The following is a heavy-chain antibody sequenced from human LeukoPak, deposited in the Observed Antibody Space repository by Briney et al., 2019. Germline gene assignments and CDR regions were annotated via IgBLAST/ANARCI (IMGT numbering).Heavy chain of an antibody. Sequence: SAPTLANPTPTLTLTCTFTGYSRSTSGLGVGWMRQPPGKALDWLALIYWDDDKRYSPSLKSRLTITKDTSKNQVVLTMTNMDPVDTATYYCAHRPAIAYFDYWGQGTLVTVSS. V-gene: IGHV2-5*02. D-gene: IGHD2-2*02. J-gene: IGHJ4*02. CDR1: GYSRSTSGLG. CDR2: IYWDDDK. CDR3: AHRPAIAYFDY.